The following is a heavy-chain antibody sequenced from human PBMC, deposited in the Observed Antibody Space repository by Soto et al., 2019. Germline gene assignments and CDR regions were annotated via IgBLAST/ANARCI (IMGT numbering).Heavy chain of an antibody. CDR3: ARGSEWFQI. CDR1: GYTFSNYG. Sequence: QVHLVQSGAEVKRPGASVKVACKTSGYTFSNYGITWVRQAPGQGLEWVGWISGYNGNTNYAQNLQGRVTLTRDTSTNTAYMELTSLRSDDTAVYYSARGSEWFQIWGQGTTVTVSS. V-gene: IGHV1-18*01. D-gene: IGHD3-3*01. CDR2: ISGYNGNT. J-gene: IGHJ3*02.